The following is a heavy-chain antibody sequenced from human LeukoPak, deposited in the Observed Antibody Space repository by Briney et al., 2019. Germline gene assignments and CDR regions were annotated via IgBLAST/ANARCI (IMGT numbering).Heavy chain of an antibody. CDR1: SGSISSYY. D-gene: IGHD3-22*01. Sequence: SETLSLTCTVSSGSISSYYWSWIRHPPGKGLVGIGNIYYSGSTNYNPSLKSRVTISVDTSKNQFSLKLSSMTAADTAVYYCARAIKYDSSGYYKIDYWGQGTLGTVSS. J-gene: IGHJ4*02. CDR3: ARAIKYDSSGYYKIDY. V-gene: IGHV4-59*01. CDR2: IYYSGST.